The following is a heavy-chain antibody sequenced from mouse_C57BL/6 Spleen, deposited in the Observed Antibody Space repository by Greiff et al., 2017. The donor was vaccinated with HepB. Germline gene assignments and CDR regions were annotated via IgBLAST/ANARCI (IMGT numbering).Heavy chain of an antibody. CDR2: IYPGSGST. V-gene: IGHV1-55*01. D-gene: IGHD2-3*01. J-gene: IGHJ2*01. Sequence: QVQLQQPGAELVKPGASVKMSCKASGYTFTSYWITWVKQRPGQGLEWIGDIYPGSGSTNYNEKFKSKATLTVDTSSSTAYMQLSSLTSEDSAVYYCARGGDGYYGGDFDYWGQGTTRTVSS. CDR3: ARGGDGYYGGDFDY. CDR1: GYTFTSYW.